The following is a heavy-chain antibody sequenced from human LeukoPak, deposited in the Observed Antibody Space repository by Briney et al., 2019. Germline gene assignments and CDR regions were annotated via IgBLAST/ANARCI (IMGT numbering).Heavy chain of an antibody. CDR2: IYYSGST. CDR1: GGSISSSSHY. D-gene: IGHD2-21*01. J-gene: IGHJ5*02. Sequence: PSETLSLTCTVPGGSISSSSHYWGWIRQPPGRGLEWIGSIYYSGSTYYNPSLKSRVTISVDTSKNQFSLKLSSVSAADTAVYHCARHIVVVSTPADWFDPWGQGTLVTVSS. CDR3: ARHIVVVSTPADWFDP. V-gene: IGHV4-39*01.